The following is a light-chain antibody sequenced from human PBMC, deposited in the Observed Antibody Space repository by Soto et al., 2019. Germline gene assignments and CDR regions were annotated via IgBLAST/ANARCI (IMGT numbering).Light chain of an antibody. V-gene: IGKV3-20*01. J-gene: IGKJ5*01. CDR2: VGA. Sequence: IGVTQSAATLSSSPGERATLPCRASQGIRSIYVAWHQKKPGQAPRILIXVGANXATAIPDRLSGIGSGTDFTLTISRLEPEDFAVYDCQQYGSSPPRKSTFGQGTRLEIK. CDR1: QGIRSIY. CDR3: QQYGSSPPRKST.